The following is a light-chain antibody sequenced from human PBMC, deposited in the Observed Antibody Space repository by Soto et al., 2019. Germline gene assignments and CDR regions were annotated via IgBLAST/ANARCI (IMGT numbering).Light chain of an antibody. CDR1: SSDVGGYDS. Sequence: QSVLTQPPSASGSPGQSVTISCSGTSSDVGGYDSVSWYQHHPGKVPKLIIFDVDKWPSGVPDRFSGFKSGNTASLTVSGLRAEYEADYYCSSYAGRNTFVFGTGTKVTVL. CDR2: DVD. V-gene: IGLV2-8*01. CDR3: SSYAGRNTFV. J-gene: IGLJ1*01.